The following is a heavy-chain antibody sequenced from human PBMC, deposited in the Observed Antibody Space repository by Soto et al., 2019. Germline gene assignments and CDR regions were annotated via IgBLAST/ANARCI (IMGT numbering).Heavy chain of an antibody. CDR3: ARDSTVIYDFWSGYYNWFDP. CDR1: AYTFTSYN. CDR2: INPSGGST. D-gene: IGHD3-3*01. J-gene: IGHJ5*02. V-gene: IGHV1-46*03. Sequence: ASVKVACRTSAYTFTSYNMHGVLQSPGQGLEWMGIINPSGGSTSYAQKFQGRVTMTRDTSTSTVYMELSSLRSEDTAVYYCARDSTVIYDFWSGYYNWFDPWGQGTLVTVSS.